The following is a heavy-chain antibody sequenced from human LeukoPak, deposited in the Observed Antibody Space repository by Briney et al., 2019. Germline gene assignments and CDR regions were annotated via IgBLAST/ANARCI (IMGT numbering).Heavy chain of an antibody. CDR3: AKTIRGSGSFSSSYPFDI. J-gene: IGHJ3*02. CDR1: GFSFSSYW. V-gene: IGHV3-7*03. Sequence: PGGSLRLSCAASGFSFSSYWMSWVRQAPGKGLEWVANIRQDGSEKYYLDSVKGRFTISRDNAKDSVHLQMNSLRAEDTAVYYCAKTIRGSGSFSSSYPFDIWGQGTMVTVSS. D-gene: IGHD3-10*01. CDR2: IRQDGSEK.